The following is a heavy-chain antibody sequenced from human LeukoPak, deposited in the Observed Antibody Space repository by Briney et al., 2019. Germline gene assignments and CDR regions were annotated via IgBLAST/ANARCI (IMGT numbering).Heavy chain of an antibody. CDR1: GGSISSSNW. V-gene: IGHV4-4*02. Sequence: SETLSLTCAVSGGSISSSNWWSWVRQPPGKGLEWIGEIYHSGSTNYNPSLKSRVTTSVDKSKNQFSLKLSSVTAADTAVYYCARSYYDYVWGSYRSVSWGQGTLVTVSS. CDR3: ARSYYDYVWGSYRSVS. CDR2: IYHSGST. J-gene: IGHJ5*02. D-gene: IGHD3-16*02.